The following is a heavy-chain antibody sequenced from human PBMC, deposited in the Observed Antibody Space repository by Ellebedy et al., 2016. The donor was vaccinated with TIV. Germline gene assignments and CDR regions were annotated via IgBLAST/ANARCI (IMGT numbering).Heavy chain of an antibody. CDR1: GYTFTSYD. CDR2: MNPNSGNT. Sequence: AASVKVSCQASGYTFTSYDINWVRQATGQGLEWMGWMNPNSGNTGYAQKFQGRVTMTRNTSISTAYMELSSLRSEDTAVYYCARGAVTAYYFDYWGQGTLVTVSS. CDR3: ARGAVTAYYFDY. V-gene: IGHV1-8*01. J-gene: IGHJ4*02. D-gene: IGHD2-2*01.